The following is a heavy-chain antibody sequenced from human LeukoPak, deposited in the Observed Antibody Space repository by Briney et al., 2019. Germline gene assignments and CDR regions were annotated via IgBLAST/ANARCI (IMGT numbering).Heavy chain of an antibody. J-gene: IGHJ4*02. CDR3: ARGLNVVVPAAMNYFDY. D-gene: IGHD2-2*01. CDR2: IYSGGST. V-gene: IGHV3-66*01. Sequence: GGSLRLSCAASGFTVSSNYMSWVRQAPWKGLEWVSVIYSGGSTYYADSVKGRFTISRDNSKNTLYLQMNSLRAEDTAVYYCARGLNVVVPAAMNYFDYWGQGTLVTVSS. CDR1: GFTVSSNY.